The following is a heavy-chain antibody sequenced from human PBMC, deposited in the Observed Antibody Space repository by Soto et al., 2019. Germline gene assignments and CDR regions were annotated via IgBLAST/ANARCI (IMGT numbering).Heavy chain of an antibody. CDR2: VSFDGTNK. V-gene: IGHV3-30*18. CDR3: AKDLGMATFRDDAFDI. J-gene: IGHJ3*02. Sequence: QSGGSLRLSCAASGFIFSSYGMHWVRQAPGKGLEWVAVVSFDGTNKYFTDSVKGRFTISRDNSKNTLYLQMNSLRAEDTAAYYCAKDLGMATFRDDAFDIWGQGTMVTVSS. CDR1: GFIFSSYG. D-gene: IGHD3-16*01.